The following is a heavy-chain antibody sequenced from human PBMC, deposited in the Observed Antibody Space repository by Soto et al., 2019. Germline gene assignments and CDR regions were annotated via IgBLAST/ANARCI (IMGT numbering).Heavy chain of an antibody. CDR3: ARDIDYGDYVDCFDP. J-gene: IGHJ5*02. CDR1: GYTFTSYG. D-gene: IGHD4-17*01. V-gene: IGHV1-18*01. CDR2: ISAYNGNT. Sequence: QVQLVQSGAEVKKPGASVKVSCKASGYTFTSYGISWVRQAPGQGLEWMGWISAYNGNTNYAQKLQGRVTMTTDTSARTAYMELRSLRSDDTAVYYCARDIDYGDYVDCFDPWCQGPLVTVSS.